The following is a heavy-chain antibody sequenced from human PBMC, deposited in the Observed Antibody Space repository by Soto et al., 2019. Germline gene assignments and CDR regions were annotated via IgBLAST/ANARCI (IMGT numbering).Heavy chain of an antibody. CDR1: GFISSDTW. V-gene: IGHV3-7*01. CDR2: IRPDGSEE. CDR3: ADPTDLDY. J-gene: IGHJ4*02. Sequence: GGSLRLSCVASGFISSDTWMSWVRQAPGKGLEWVASIRPDGSEEFYVDSMKGRFTISRDNAKNSLYLQINSLRAEDAAVYYCADPTDLDYWGQGTLVTVSS.